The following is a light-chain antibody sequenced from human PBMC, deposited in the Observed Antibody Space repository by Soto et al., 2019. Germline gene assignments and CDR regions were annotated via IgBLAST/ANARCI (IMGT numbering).Light chain of an antibody. J-gene: IGKJ1*01. V-gene: IGKV1-5*01. CDR1: PSVSGW. CDR2: DAS. CDR3: QQYNSYSPGT. Sequence: IRITQSPSPLSASVAYTVTVTCRASPSVSGWLAWYHQKPGEAPKLLIYDASSLESGVPSRLSGSGSGTEFTLTISSLQHDDFAAYYCQQYNSYSPGTFGQGTKVDI.